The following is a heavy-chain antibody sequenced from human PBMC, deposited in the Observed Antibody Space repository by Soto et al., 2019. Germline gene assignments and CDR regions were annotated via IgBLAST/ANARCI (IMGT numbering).Heavy chain of an antibody. CDR1: GFTFSTYG. Sequence: GGSLRLSCAAPGFTFSTYGMHWVRQTPGKGLEWVAVISYDGTNKFYSDSVKGRFTISRDNFKNTLTLQMNSLRADDTAVYSCAKDLQSYGDYDYYCYGMDVWGLGTRVTVSS. V-gene: IGHV3-30*18. CDR2: ISYDGTNK. CDR3: AKDLQSYGDYDYYCYGMDV. D-gene: IGHD4-17*01. J-gene: IGHJ6*02.